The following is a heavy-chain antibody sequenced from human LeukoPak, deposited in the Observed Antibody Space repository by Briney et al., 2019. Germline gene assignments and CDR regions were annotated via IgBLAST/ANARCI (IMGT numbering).Heavy chain of an antibody. CDR2: INPNSGGT. CDR3: ARESCGSTSCFGGEGYYYYYMDV. J-gene: IGHJ6*03. V-gene: IGHV1-2*02. CDR1: GYTFTGYY. D-gene: IGHD2-2*01. Sequence: AASVKVSCKASGYTFTGYYMHWVRQAPGQGLEWMGWINPNSGGTNYAQKFQGRVTMTRDTSISTAYMELSRLRSDDTAVYYCARESCGSTSCFGGEGYYYYYMDVWGKGTTATVSS.